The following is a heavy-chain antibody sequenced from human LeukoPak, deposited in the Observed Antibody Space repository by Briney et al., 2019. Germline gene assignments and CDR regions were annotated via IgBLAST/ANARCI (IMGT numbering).Heavy chain of an antibody. CDR3: ARDGSGIEYFQH. D-gene: IGHD1-1*01. CDR2: IYHSGST. Sequence: SQTLSLTCAVSGGSISSGGYSWGWIRQPPGKGLEWIGYIYHSGSTYYIPSLKSRVTISVDRSKNQFSLKLSSVTAADTAVYYCARDGSGIEYFQHWGQGTLVTVSS. CDR1: GGSISSGGYS. V-gene: IGHV4-30-2*01. J-gene: IGHJ1*01.